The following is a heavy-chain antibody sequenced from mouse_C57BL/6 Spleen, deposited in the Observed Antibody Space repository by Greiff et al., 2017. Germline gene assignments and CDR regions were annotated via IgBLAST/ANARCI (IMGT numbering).Heavy chain of an antibody. CDR3: ASGDERRFDY. J-gene: IGHJ2*01. CDR2: IDPSDSYT. CDR1: GYTFTSYW. Sequence: QVQLQQPGAELVMPGASVKLSCKASGYTFTSYWMHWVKQRPGQGLEWIGEIDPSDSYTNYNQKFKGKSTLTVDKSSSTAYMQLSSLTSEDSAVCYCASGDERRFDYWGQGTTLTVSS. V-gene: IGHV1-69*01.